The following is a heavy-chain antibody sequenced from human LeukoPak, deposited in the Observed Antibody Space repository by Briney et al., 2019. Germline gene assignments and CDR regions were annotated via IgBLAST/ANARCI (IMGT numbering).Heavy chain of an antibody. CDR1: GGSISSYY. D-gene: IGHD5-24*01. J-gene: IGHJ4*02. Sequence: PSETLSLTCTVSGGSISSYYWSWIRQPPGKGLEWIGYIYYSGSTNYNPSLKSRVTISADTSKNQFSLKLSSVTAADTAVYYCARDSGDGYNLHWGQGTLVTVSS. V-gene: IGHV4-59*01. CDR3: ARDSGDGYNLH. CDR2: IYYSGST.